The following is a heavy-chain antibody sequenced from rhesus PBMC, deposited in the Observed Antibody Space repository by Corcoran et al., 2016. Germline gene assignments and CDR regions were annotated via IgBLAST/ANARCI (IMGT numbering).Heavy chain of an antibody. CDR1: GYTFTSYY. J-gene: IGHJ1*01. CDR3: TREGIRERYFEF. V-gene: IGHV1-1*01. Sequence: QVQLVQSGAEIKQPGASVKLSCKASGYTFTSYYMHWVRQAPGQGLECIGLISPYNGNKGYEQNFQGRVTITTDTSTSTGYMELSSLRSEDTAGYYCTREGIRERYFEFWGQGALVTVSS. D-gene: IGHD5-42*01. CDR2: ISPYNGNK.